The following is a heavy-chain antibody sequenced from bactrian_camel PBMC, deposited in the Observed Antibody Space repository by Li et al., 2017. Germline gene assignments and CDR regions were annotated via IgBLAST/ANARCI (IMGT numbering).Heavy chain of an antibody. CDR3: AAMTDGGVSGGPPFEYKL. J-gene: IGHJ4*01. CDR2: IWTGGGNA. D-gene: IGHD2*01. Sequence: DVQLVESGGASVQAGGSLRLSCAAPGHTDSSMCMGWFRQAPGKEREGVAAIWTGGGNAYYANPVKDRFTISEDIALNTVYLQINSLKPEDTALYYCAAMTDGGVSGGPPFEYKLWGQGTQVTVS. CDR1: GHTDSSMC. V-gene: IGHV3S40*01.